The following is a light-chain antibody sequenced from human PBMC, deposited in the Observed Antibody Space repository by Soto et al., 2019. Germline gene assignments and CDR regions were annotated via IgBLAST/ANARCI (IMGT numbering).Light chain of an antibody. CDR1: QSVSSY. Sequence: EIVLTQSPATLSLSPGERATLSCRASQSVSSYLAWYQQKPGRAPRLLIYDASNRATGIPARFSGSGSGTDFTLTVSSLEPEDFAVYYCQQRSNWPQDTFGQGTKLEIK. J-gene: IGKJ2*01. CDR3: QQRSNWPQDT. CDR2: DAS. V-gene: IGKV3-11*01.